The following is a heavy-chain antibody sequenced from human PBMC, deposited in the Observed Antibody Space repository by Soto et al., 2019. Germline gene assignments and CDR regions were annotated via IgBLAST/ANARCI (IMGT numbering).Heavy chain of an antibody. Sequence: GGSLRLSCAASGFTISSYEMNWVRQAPGKGLEWVSYISSSGSTIYYADSVKGRFTISRDNAKRSLYLQMMSLTAEDTAIYYCVRGGGGGLFDPWGQGTMVTVSS. CDR1: GFTISSYE. CDR2: ISSSGSTI. J-gene: IGHJ5*02. D-gene: IGHD2-15*01. CDR3: VRGGGGGLFDP. V-gene: IGHV3-48*03.